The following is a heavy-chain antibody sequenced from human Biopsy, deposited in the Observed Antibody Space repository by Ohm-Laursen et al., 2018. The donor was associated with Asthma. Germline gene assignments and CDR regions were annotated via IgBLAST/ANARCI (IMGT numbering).Heavy chain of an antibody. J-gene: IGHJ4*02. Sequence: RSLRLSCAASRFTYEMHWVRQAPGKGLEWVAVISYDGSSIYYADSVKGRFTISRDNSKNTLSLQMNSLTAEDTAVHYCAREGLAGTHIEDWGQGTLVTVSS. V-gene: IGHV3-30-3*01. CDR3: AREGLAGTHIED. CDR2: ISYDGSSI. D-gene: IGHD6-19*01. CDR1: RFTYE.